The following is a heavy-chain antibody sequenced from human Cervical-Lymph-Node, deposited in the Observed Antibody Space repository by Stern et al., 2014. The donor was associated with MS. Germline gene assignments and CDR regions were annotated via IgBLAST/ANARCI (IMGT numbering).Heavy chain of an antibody. D-gene: IGHD1-20*01. CDR3: AKGDNWRRLNP. CDR2: ISADGTLK. V-gene: IGHV3-30*18. CDR1: GFTFSAYG. Sequence: VQLVESGGGVVQPGRSLRLSCAASGFTFSAYGMHWVRQAPGKGLEGVAVISADGTLKFYGGSVKGRFTISRDNSKNTLFLQMNSLRAEDTAVYYCAKGDNWRRLNPWGQGTLVTVSS. J-gene: IGHJ5*02.